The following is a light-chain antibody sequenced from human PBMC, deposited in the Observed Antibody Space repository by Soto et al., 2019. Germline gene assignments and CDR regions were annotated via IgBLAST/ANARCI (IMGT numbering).Light chain of an antibody. CDR1: QTVLTN. J-gene: IGKJ5*01. V-gene: IGKV3D-15*01. CDR3: QQYNNWPIT. Sequence: EIVMTQSPATLSVSPGERATLSCRTSQTVLTNLAWYQQKPGQAPRLLVYGASTRATGIPASFSGSGSGTEFTLTISSLQPEDFAVYYCQQYNNWPITFGQGTRLEIK. CDR2: GAS.